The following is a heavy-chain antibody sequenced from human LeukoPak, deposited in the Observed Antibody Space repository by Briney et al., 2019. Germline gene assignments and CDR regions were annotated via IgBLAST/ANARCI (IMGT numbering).Heavy chain of an antibody. V-gene: IGHV4-34*01. Sequence: SETLSLTCAVYGVSFSGYYWSWIRQPPGKGLEWIGEINHSGSTNYNPSLKSRVTISVDTSKNQFSLKLSSVTAADTAVYYCASTYYDSNAFDIWGQGTMVTVSS. CDR2: INHSGST. CDR1: GVSFSGYY. J-gene: IGHJ3*02. CDR3: ASTYYDSNAFDI. D-gene: IGHD3-22*01.